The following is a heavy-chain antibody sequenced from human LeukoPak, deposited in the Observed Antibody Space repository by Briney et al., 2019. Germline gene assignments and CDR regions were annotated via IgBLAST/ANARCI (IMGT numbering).Heavy chain of an antibody. Sequence: GGSLRLSCAASGFTFSSSAMEWVRQAPGKGLEWVSSITGDSTYIYYADSVKGRFTISRDNTKNSLSLQMNSLRAEDTAVHYCARLYCSSGGCYGKHYFHSWGQGALVTVSS. CDR1: GFTFSSSA. J-gene: IGHJ4*02. CDR3: ARLYCSSGGCYGKHYFHS. CDR2: ITGDSTYI. D-gene: IGHD2-15*01. V-gene: IGHV3-21*01.